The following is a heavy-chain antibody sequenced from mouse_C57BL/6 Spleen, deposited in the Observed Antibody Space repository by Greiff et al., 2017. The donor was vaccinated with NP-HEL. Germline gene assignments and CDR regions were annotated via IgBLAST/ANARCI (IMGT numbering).Heavy chain of an antibody. Sequence: QVQLQQSGPELVKPGASVKISCKASGYAFSSSWMNWVKQRPGKGLEWIGRIYPGDGDTNYNGKFKGKATLTADKSSSTAYMQLSSLTSEDSAVYFCASPQRRYLYAMDYWGQGTSVTVSS. CDR3: ASPQRRYLYAMDY. J-gene: IGHJ4*01. V-gene: IGHV1-82*01. D-gene: IGHD5-1*01. CDR1: GYAFSSSW. CDR2: IYPGDGDT.